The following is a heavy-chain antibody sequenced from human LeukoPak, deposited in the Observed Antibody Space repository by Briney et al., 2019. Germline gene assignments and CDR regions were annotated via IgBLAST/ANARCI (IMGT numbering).Heavy chain of an antibody. D-gene: IGHD3-22*01. V-gene: IGHV4-4*07. Sequence: SETLSLTCTVSGGSISGYYWSWIRQPAGKGLEWIGRIYTSGNTNYTPSLKSRVTMSVDTSKNQFSLKLSSVTAADTAVYYCARDRSYDTRMVDFWGQGTLVTVSS. CDR1: GGSISGYY. J-gene: IGHJ4*02. CDR2: IYTSGNT. CDR3: ARDRSYDTRMVDF.